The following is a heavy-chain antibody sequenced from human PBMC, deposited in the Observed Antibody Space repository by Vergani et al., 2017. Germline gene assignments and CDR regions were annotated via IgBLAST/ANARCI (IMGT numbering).Heavy chain of an antibody. CDR2: IYTSGST. V-gene: IGHV4-4*07. J-gene: IGHJ6*03. CDR3: ARDLGHIGGNYSPRYYYYMDV. Sequence: QVQLQESGPGLVKPSETLSLTCPVSGGSISSYYWSWIRPPAGKGLEWIGRIYTSGSTNYNPSLKSRVTMSVDTSKNQFSLKLSSVPAADTAVYYCARDLGHIGGNYSPRYYYYMDVWSKGTTVTVSS. D-gene: IGHD4-11*01. CDR1: GGSISSYY.